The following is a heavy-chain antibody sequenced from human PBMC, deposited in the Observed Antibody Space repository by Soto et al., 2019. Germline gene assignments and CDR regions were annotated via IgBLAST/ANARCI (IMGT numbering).Heavy chain of an antibody. J-gene: IGHJ4*02. Sequence: QVQLVQSGAEVKKPGSSVKVSCKASGGTFSSYTISWVRQAPGQGLEWMGRIIPILGIANYAQKFQGRVTITADKSTSTAYMKLSSLRSEDTAVYYCADTRGYSGYDWALGYWGQGTLVTVSS. CDR1: GGTFSSYT. D-gene: IGHD5-12*01. V-gene: IGHV1-69*02. CDR2: IIPILGIA. CDR3: ADTRGYSGYDWALGY.